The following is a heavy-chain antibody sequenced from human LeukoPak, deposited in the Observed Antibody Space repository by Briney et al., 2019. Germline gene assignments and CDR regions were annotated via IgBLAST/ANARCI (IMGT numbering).Heavy chain of an antibody. V-gene: IGHV4-4*07. CDR3: ARGSSGIAAAGTGSHFDY. Sequence: SETLSLTCTVSGGSISSYYWSWIRQPAGKGLEWIGRIYTSGSTNYNPSLKSRVTMSVDTSKNQFSLKLSSVTAADTAVYYCARGSSGIAAAGTGSHFDYWGQGTLVTVSS. CDR1: GGSISSYY. CDR2: IYTSGST. D-gene: IGHD6-13*01. J-gene: IGHJ4*02.